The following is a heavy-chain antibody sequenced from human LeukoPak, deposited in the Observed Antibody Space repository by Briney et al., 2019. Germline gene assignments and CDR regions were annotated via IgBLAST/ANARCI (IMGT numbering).Heavy chain of an antibody. V-gene: IGHV4-59*01. J-gene: IGHJ4*02. CDR2: IYYSGST. CDR3: ARALAGTGGYYFDY. CDR1: GGSISSYY. Sequence: SETLSLTCTVSGGSISSYYWSWIRQPPGKGPEWIGYIYYSGSTNYNPSLKSRVTISVDTSKNQFSLKLSSVTAADTAVYYCARALAGTGGYYFDYWGQGTLVTVSS. D-gene: IGHD6-13*01.